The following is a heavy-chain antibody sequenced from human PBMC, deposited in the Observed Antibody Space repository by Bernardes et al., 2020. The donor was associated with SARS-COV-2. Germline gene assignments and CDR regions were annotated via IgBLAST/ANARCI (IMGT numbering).Heavy chain of an antibody. V-gene: IGHV4-59*08. J-gene: IGHJ3*02. CDR1: GGSLSGYS. CDR2: FYYTGNT. D-gene: IGHD3-3*01. CDR3: ARYWSAFDI. Sequence: SETLSLTCTVSGGSLSGYSWSWIRQPPGKGLEYIGYFYYTGNTDYNPSLRSRVAISLDTSKNQFSLKLISVTAADTAVYYCARYWSAFDIWGQGTMVTISS.